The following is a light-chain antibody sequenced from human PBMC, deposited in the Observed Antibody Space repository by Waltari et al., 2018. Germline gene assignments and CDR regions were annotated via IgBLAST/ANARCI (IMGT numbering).Light chain of an antibody. CDR3: QQSSSYPPT. Sequence: DIQMTQSPSSVSASVGDRVTITCRASQNIGSYLIWYQPKPGKAPNLLIYSASSLQSGVPSRFIVSGSATDFTLTINSLQPDDFATYYCQQSSSYPPTFGQGTQV. J-gene: IGKJ1*01. V-gene: IGKV1-39*01. CDR1: QNIGSY. CDR2: SAS.